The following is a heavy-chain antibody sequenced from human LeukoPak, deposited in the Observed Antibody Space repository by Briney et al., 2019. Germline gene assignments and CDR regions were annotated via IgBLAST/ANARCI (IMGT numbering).Heavy chain of an antibody. CDR2: ISSSSTYI. D-gene: IGHD3-3*01. CDR1: GSTFSSYS. V-gene: IGHV3-21*01. Sequence: GGSLRLSCAASGSTFSSYSMNWVRQAPGKGLEWVSSISSSSTYIYYADSVKGRFTISRANAKNSLYLQMNSLRAEDTAVYYCARDAYGVVSAATPFDYWGQGTLVTVSS. CDR3: ARDAYGVVSAATPFDY. J-gene: IGHJ4*02.